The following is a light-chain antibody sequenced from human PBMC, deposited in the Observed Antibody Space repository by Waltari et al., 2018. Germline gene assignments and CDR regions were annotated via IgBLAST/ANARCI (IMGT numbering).Light chain of an antibody. V-gene: IGLV1-51*02. Sequence: QSVLTQPPSVSAAPGQRVTIPCSAGSYNIGNNYVSWYRQFPGTATQPLMYENTERSSVIPGGVSGSKSGTAATLDITGLQAGDEDGYDCGTWDSSLSGAVFGGGTHLTVL. CDR3: GTWDSSLSGAV. CDR1: SYNIGNNY. CDR2: ENT. J-gene: IGLJ7*01.